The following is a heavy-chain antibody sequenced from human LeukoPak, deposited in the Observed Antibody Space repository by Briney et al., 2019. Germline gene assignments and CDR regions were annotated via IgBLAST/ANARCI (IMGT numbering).Heavy chain of an antibody. CDR2: IYHSGST. V-gene: IGHV4-38-2*01. Sequence: SETLSLTCAVSGYSISSGYYWGWIRQPPGKGLEWIGSIYHSGSTYYNPSLKSRVTISVDTSKNQFSLKLSSVTAADTAVYYCASSSHSVYCRSTSCYKRAFDIWGQGTMVTVSS. J-gene: IGHJ3*02. CDR1: GYSISSGYY. CDR3: ASSSHSVYCRSTSCYKRAFDI. D-gene: IGHD2-2*01.